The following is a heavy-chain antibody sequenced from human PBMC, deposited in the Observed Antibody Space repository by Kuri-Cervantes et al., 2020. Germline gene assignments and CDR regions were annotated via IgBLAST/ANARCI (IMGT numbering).Heavy chain of an antibody. CDR2: TNQNGRIT. Sequence: GESLKISCATSGFTFSTYWMHWVRQVPGKGLEWVSRTNQNGRITNYADSAKGRYTISRDNAKNTLILQMNSLRAEDTAVYYCARGGYALAVCDYWGQGTPVTVSS. CDR3: ARGGYALAVCDY. J-gene: IGHJ4*02. D-gene: IGHD3-16*01. V-gene: IGHV3-74*01. CDR1: GFTFSTYW.